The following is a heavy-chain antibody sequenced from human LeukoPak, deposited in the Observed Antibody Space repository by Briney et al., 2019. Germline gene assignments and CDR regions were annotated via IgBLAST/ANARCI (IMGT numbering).Heavy chain of an antibody. D-gene: IGHD4-17*01. CDR1: GFTFDDYA. CDR3: AKDISKTVTTLFDY. V-gene: IGHV3-9*03. Sequence: GGSLTLSCSASGFTFDDYAVHSVRQPPGKGLEWVSGISWNSGSIGYADSVKGRLTISRDNAKNSLYLQMNSLRAEDMALYYCAKDISKTVTTLFDYWGQGTLVTVSS. CDR2: ISWNSGSI. J-gene: IGHJ4*02.